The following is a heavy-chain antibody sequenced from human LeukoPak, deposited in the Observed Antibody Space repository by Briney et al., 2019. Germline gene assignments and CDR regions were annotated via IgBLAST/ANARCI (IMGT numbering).Heavy chain of an antibody. CDR3: ARSLKPFTMVRGVIINDAFDI. CDR1: GYIFTNYW. CDR2: IYPGDSDT. Sequence: GESLKISCKASGYIFTNYWIVWVRQMPGKGLESVGIIYPGDSDTRYSPSFQGQVTISADKSISTAYLQWSSLKASDTAMYYCARSLKPFTMVRGVIINDAFDIWGQGTMVTVSS. V-gene: IGHV5-51*01. J-gene: IGHJ3*02. D-gene: IGHD3-10*01.